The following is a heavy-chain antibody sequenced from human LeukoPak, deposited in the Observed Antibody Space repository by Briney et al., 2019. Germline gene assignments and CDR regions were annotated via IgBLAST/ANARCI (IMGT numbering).Heavy chain of an antibody. CDR1: GFTFSDYY. Sequence: PGGSLRLSCAASGFTFSDYYMSWIRQAPGKGLEWVSYISSSGSTIYYADSVKGRFTISRDNAKNSLYLQMNSLRAEDTAVYYCARDFSWTYDQDAFDIWGQGTMVTVSS. CDR2: ISSSGSTI. V-gene: IGHV3-11*01. D-gene: IGHD1-7*01. CDR3: ARDFSWTYDQDAFDI. J-gene: IGHJ3*02.